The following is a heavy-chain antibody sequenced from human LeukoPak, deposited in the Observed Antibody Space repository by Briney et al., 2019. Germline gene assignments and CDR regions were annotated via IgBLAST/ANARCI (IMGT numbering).Heavy chain of an antibody. Sequence: GESLKISCKGSGYSFTSYWIGWVRQMPGKGLEWMGIINPGDSDTRYSPSFQGQVTISADKSISSAYLQWSSLKASDTAMYYCAVGTAAPDYYMDVWGKGTTVTVSS. V-gene: IGHV5-51*01. CDR1: GYSFTSYW. CDR2: INPGDSDT. J-gene: IGHJ6*03. D-gene: IGHD1/OR15-1a*01. CDR3: AVGTAAPDYYMDV.